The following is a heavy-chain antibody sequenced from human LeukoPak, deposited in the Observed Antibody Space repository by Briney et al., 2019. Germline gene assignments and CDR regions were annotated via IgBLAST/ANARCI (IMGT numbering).Heavy chain of an antibody. Sequence: SETLSLTCTVSGGSISSYYWSWIRQPPGKGLEWIGYIYTSGSTNYNPSLKSRVTISVDTSKNQLSLKLSSVTAADTAVYYCARRPAIAGWFDPWGQGTLVTVSS. CDR3: ARRPAIAGWFDP. CDR1: GGSISSYY. D-gene: IGHD1-14*01. CDR2: IYTSGST. V-gene: IGHV4-4*09. J-gene: IGHJ5*02.